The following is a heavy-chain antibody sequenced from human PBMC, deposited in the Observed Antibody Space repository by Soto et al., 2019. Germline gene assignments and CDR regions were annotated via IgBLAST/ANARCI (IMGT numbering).Heavy chain of an antibody. V-gene: IGHV3-72*01. CDR2: IRRKANSYNT. CDR1: GLIFSDYH. D-gene: IGHD5-12*01. Sequence: EVQLVESGGGLVQPGGSLRLSCAASGLIFSDYHMDWVRQAPGKGLEWVGRIRRKANSYNTEYAASVKGRFTISRDESKHSLYLQMNSLKTEDKAVYYCEVLGGLSGGSNDMDVGGQGTPVTVSS. J-gene: IGHJ6*02. CDR3: EVLGGLSGGSNDMDV.